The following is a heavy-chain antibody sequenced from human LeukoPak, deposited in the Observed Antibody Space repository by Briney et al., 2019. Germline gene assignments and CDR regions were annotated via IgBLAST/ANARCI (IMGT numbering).Heavy chain of an antibody. J-gene: IGHJ5*02. CDR3: ATPYGFYNWFDP. D-gene: IGHD3-16*01. V-gene: IGHV3-33*01. CDR1: GFTFSSYG. CDR2: IWYDGSNK. Sequence: PVRSLRLSCAASGFTFSSYGRHWVRQAPGKGLEWLAVIWYDGSNKYYADSVKGRFTISRDNSKNTLYLQMNSLRAEDTAVYYCATPYGFYNWFDPWGQGTLVTVSS.